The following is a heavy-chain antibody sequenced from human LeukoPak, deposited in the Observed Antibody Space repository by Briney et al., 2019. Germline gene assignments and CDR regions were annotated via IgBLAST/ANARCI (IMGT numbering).Heavy chain of an antibody. CDR2: ISSSSSYI. CDR1: GFTFSSYS. Sequence: GGSLRLSCAASGFTFSSYSMNWVRQAPGKGLEWVSSISSSSSYIYYADSVKGRFTISRDNAKNSLYLQMNSLRAEDTAVYYCARDYYGSGSYYLLYYFDCWGQGTLVTVSS. V-gene: IGHV3-21*01. D-gene: IGHD3-10*01. CDR3: ARDYYGSGSYYLLYYFDC. J-gene: IGHJ4*02.